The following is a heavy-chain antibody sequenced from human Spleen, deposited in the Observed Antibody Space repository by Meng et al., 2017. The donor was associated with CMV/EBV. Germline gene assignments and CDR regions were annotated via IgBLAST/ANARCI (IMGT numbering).Heavy chain of an antibody. D-gene: IGHD1-7*01. CDR2: MYYSGST. CDR3: ARYRRTPGTNDGGVFDV. V-gene: IGHV4-61*01. J-gene: IGHJ3*01. Sequence: SETLSLTCTVSGGSVNSGSHNWSWMRQPPGKGLEWIGYMYYSGSTNYNPSLRGRVTISVDTSRNQFSLKLTSVTAADTAVYSCARYRRTPGTNDGGVFDVWGQGTMVTVSS. CDR1: GGSVNSGSHN.